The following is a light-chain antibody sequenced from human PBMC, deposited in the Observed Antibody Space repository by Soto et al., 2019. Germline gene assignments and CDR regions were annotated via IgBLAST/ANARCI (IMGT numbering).Light chain of an antibody. V-gene: IGKV2-30*01. CDR3: QQYGGSPRIT. Sequence: DVVMTQSPLSLPVTLGQPASISCRSNQSLVYSDGNAYLNWFQQRPGQSPRRLIYGASNRATGIPDRFSGSGSGTDFTLIINRLEPEDVAIYYCQQYGGSPRITFGQGTRLEIK. J-gene: IGKJ5*01. CDR2: GAS. CDR1: QSLVYSDGNAY.